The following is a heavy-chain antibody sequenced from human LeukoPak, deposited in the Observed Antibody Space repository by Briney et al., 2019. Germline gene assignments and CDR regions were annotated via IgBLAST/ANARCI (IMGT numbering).Heavy chain of an antibody. CDR1: GFTFSSYA. CDR2: ISGSGGSA. J-gene: IGHJ4*02. V-gene: IGHV3-23*01. CDR3: AKGGGGYCSGGHCYLPYNSGEGGDY. Sequence: QPGGSLRLSCAASGFTFSSYAMSWVRQAPGKGLEWVSGISGSGGSADYADSVKGRFTISRDNSMNTLYLQMNSLRAEDTAVYYCAKGGGGYCSGGHCYLPYNSGEGGDYWGQGTLVTVSS. D-gene: IGHD2-15*01.